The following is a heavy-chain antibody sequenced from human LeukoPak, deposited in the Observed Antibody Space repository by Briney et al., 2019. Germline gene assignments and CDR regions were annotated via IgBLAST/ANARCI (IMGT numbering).Heavy chain of an antibody. D-gene: IGHD1-26*01. J-gene: IGHJ6*03. CDR2: ITSSSSYI. Sequence: GGSLRLSCAASGFTFSNYNMNWVRHAPGKGLEWVSSITSSSSYIYYADSVKGRFTISRGNAKNSLYLQMNSLRAEDTAVYYCARDPYSGSYSAYYYYYMDVWGKGTTVTVSS. CDR1: GFTFSNYN. CDR3: ARDPYSGSYSAYYYYYMDV. V-gene: IGHV3-21*01.